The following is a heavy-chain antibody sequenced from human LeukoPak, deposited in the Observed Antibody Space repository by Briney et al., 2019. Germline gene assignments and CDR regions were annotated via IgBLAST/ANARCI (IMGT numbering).Heavy chain of an antibody. Sequence: ASVKVSCKVSGHTLSKLHMHWVRQAPGKGLEWMGGFEPEDGEIISAQNFQGRVTMTESTSTDTAYMELRRLTSDDTAVYYCAASSPKSWKAQDYWGQGTLLTVSS. J-gene: IGHJ4*02. CDR1: GHTLSKLH. CDR2: FEPEDGEI. V-gene: IGHV1-24*01. CDR3: AASSPKSWKAQDY. D-gene: IGHD1-1*01.